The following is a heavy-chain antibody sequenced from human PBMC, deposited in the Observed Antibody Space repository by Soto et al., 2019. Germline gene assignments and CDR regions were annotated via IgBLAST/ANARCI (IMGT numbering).Heavy chain of an antibody. CDR1: GFIFSTYW. Sequence: EVQLVESGGGLVQPGGSLRLSCAASGFIFSTYWMHWVRQAPGKGLVWVARIKSDGSSTTYADSVKGRFAISRDNAKNTLYLQMNSLRGEDTAVYYCARDYMLRGRDSNWFDPWGQGTLVTVSS. V-gene: IGHV3-74*03. CDR3: ARDYMLRGRDSNWFDP. J-gene: IGHJ5*02. CDR2: IKSDGSST. D-gene: IGHD3-10*01.